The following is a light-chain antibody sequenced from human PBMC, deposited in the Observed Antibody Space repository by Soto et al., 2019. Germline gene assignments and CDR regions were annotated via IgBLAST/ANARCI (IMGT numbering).Light chain of an antibody. J-gene: IGKJ1*01. CDR3: QQYGSSPWT. Sequence: EMALTPFSGTLSLSPGARATPSCRASPSVSSSYLAWYQQKPGQPPRLLIYGASSRATGIPDRFSGSGSATDFTLTISRLEPEDFAVYYCQQYGSSPWTFGQGTKVDIK. CDR2: GAS. V-gene: IGKV3-20*01. CDR1: PSVSSSY.